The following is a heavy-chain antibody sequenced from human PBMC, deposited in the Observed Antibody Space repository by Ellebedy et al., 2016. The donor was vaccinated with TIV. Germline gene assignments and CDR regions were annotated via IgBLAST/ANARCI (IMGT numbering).Heavy chain of an antibody. J-gene: IGHJ5*02. D-gene: IGHD6-13*01. CDR2: ISYSGVT. CDR1: GGSPSGFH. CDR3: AKLGNPAQAAAATGS. V-gene: IGHV4-59*01. Sequence: SETLSLXXTVSGGSPSGFHWSWIRQTPAKGLEWIGYISYSGVTSYNPSLKSRVIISVDTSKNQFSLNLSSVTAADTAVYYCAKLGNPAQAAAATGSWGQGTLVTVSS.